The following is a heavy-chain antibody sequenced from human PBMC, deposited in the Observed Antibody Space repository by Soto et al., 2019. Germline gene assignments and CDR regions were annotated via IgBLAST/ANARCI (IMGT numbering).Heavy chain of an antibody. CDR2: IRSKAYGGTT. CDR3: TRVVAAHRTYYYYYGMDV. CDR1: GFTFGDYA. D-gene: IGHD6-13*01. J-gene: IGHJ6*02. V-gene: IGHV3-49*03. Sequence: GGSLRLSCTASGFTFGDYAMSWFRQAPGKGLEWVGFIRSKAYGGTTEYAASVKGRFTISRDDSKSIAYLQMNSLKTEDTAVYYCTRVVAAHRTYYYYYGMDVWGQGTTVTVSS.